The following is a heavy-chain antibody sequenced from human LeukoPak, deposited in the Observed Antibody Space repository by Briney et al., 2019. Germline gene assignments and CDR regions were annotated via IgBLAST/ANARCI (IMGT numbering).Heavy chain of an antibody. Sequence: PSETLSLTCTVSGGSISSYFWSWIRQPPGKGLEWIEYIYYSRSTNYNPSLKSRVTISVDTSKNQFSLKLSSVTAADTAVYYCASARLGSGLEGAFDIWGQGTMVTVSS. CDR2: IYYSRST. CDR1: GGSISSYF. J-gene: IGHJ3*02. D-gene: IGHD6-25*01. CDR3: ASARLGSGLEGAFDI. V-gene: IGHV4-59*01.